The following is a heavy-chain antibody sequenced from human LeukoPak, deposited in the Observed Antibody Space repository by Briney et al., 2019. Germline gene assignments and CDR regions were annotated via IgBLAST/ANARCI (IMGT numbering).Heavy chain of an antibody. D-gene: IGHD2-21*02. V-gene: IGHV3-23*01. Sequence: QPGGSLRLSCAASGFTFSSYAMSWVRQAPGKGLEWVSAISGSGGSTYYADSVKGRFTISRDNSKNTLYLQMNSLRAEDTAVYYCAKGGRIVVVTAVPYMDVWGKGTTVTVSS. CDR3: AKGGRIVVVTAVPYMDV. J-gene: IGHJ6*03. CDR2: ISGSGGST. CDR1: GFTFSSYA.